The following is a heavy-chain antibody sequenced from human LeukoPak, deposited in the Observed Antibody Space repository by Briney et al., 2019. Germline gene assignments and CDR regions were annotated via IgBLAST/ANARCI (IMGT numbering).Heavy chain of an antibody. CDR1: GFTFSDYY. D-gene: IGHD5-24*01. Sequence: GGSLRLSCAASGFTFSDYYMSWIRQAPGKGLEWVGRIKSKTDGGTTDYAAPVKGRFTISRDDSKNTLYLQMNSLKTEDTAVYYCTTDPPGGYNSYWGQGTLVTVSS. CDR2: IKSKTDGGTT. CDR3: TTDPPGGYNSY. J-gene: IGHJ4*02. V-gene: IGHV3-15*01.